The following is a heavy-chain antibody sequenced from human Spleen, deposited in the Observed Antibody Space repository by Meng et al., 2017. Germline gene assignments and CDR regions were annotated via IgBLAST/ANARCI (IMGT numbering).Heavy chain of an antibody. CDR3: ARDVPRDGYNYYYYYYGMDV. CDR2: ISAYNGDT. Sequence: ASVKVSCKASGYTFTSYSMSWVRQAPGQGLEWMGWISAYNGDTNYAQKLQGRVTMTTDTSTSTAYMELRSLRSDDTAVYYCARDVPRDGYNYYYYYYGMDVWGQGTTVTVSS. D-gene: IGHD5-24*01. V-gene: IGHV1-18*01. CDR1: GYTFTSYS. J-gene: IGHJ6*02.